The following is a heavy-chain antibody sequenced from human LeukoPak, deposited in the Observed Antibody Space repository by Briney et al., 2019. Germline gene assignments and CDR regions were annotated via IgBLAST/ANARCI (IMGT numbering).Heavy chain of an antibody. Sequence: GGSLRLSCAAPGFTFSGSAMHWVPQASGKGRGWVGRIRSKANSYATAYAASVKGGFTISRDDSKNTAYLQMNSLKTEDTAVYYCTRAPYDSSGYHYYFDYWGKGTLVTVSS. CDR2: IRSKANSYAT. V-gene: IGHV3-73*01. CDR3: TRAPYDSSGYHYYFDY. J-gene: IGHJ4*02. CDR1: GFTFSGSA. D-gene: IGHD3-22*01.